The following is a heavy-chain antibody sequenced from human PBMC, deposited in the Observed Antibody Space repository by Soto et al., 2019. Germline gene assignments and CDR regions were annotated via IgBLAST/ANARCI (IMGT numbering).Heavy chain of an antibody. V-gene: IGHV3-30*03. CDR2: ISYDGSNK. Sequence: QVQLVESGGGVVQPGRSLRLSCTNSGFTFSSYGMYWVRQAPGKGLEWVAVISYDGSNKYYADYVKGRFTIYRDTSKNNLYLQMNGLRVEDTAMYYCTRVPSKYSEYNPRPSQMDVWGQGTTVTVAS. D-gene: IGHD5-12*01. CDR3: TRVPSKYSEYNPRPSQMDV. CDR1: GFTFSSYG. J-gene: IGHJ6*02.